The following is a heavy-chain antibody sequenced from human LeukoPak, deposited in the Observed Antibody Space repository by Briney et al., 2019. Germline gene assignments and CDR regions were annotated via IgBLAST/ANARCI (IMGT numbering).Heavy chain of an antibody. Sequence: SETLSLTCAVYGGSFSGYYWSWIRQPPGKGLEWIGSIYYSGSTYYNPSLKSRVTISVDTSKNRFSLKLSSVTAADTAVYYCARPITGTTAAFDIWGQGTMVTVSS. CDR1: GGSFSGYY. V-gene: IGHV4-34*01. D-gene: IGHD1-7*01. J-gene: IGHJ3*02. CDR3: ARPITGTTAAFDI. CDR2: IYYSGST.